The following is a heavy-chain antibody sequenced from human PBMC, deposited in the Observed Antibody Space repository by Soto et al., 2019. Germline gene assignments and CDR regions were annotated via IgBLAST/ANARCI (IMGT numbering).Heavy chain of an antibody. CDR1: GGSISSSSYY. CDR3: VRHIKRGYSFFVYFDY. CDR2: IYYSGST. Sequence: QLQLQESGPGLVKPSETLSLTCTVSGGSISSSSYYWGWIRQPPGKGLEWIGSIYYSGSTYYNPSLKSRVTISVDTSKNQFSLKLSSVTAADTAVYYCVRHIKRGYSFFVYFDYWGQGTLVTVSS. J-gene: IGHJ4*02. D-gene: IGHD5-18*01. V-gene: IGHV4-39*01.